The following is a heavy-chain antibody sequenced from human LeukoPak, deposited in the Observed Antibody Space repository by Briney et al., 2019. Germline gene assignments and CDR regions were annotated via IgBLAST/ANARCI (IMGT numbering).Heavy chain of an antibody. CDR1: GGSISSYY. J-gene: IGHJ4*02. CDR2: IYYSGST. CDR3: AREGGGYFDY. D-gene: IGHD3-16*01. V-gene: IGHV4-59*01. Sequence: PSETLSLTCTVSGGSISSYYWSWIRQPLGEGLGWSGYIYYSGSTIYNPSLKSRVTISVDTSKNQFSLKLSSVTAEDTAVYYCAREGGGYFDYWGQGTLVTVSS.